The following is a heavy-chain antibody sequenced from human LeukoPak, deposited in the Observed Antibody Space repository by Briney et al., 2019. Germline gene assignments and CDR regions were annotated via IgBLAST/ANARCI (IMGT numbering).Heavy chain of an antibody. V-gene: IGHV3-30*04. CDR1: GFTFKNYA. Sequence: GGSLRLSCVGSGFTFKNYAIFWVRQAPGKGLEWAALISDGGTNQYFADSVKDRFSISRDDSKSTVYLQMNGLRTEDTAVYYCARGGDSGSLYTSSKYWGQGTLVTVSS. CDR3: ARGGDSGSLYTSSKY. J-gene: IGHJ4*02. D-gene: IGHD3-10*01. CDR2: ISDGGTNQ.